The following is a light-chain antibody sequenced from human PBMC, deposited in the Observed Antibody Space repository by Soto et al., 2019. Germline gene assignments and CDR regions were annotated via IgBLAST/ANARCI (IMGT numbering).Light chain of an antibody. CDR3: QQSYSTPFT. V-gene: IGKV1-39*01. CDR2: AAS. Sequence: DTQMTQSPSSLSASVGDRVTITCRSSQSISSYLNWYQQKPGKAPKLLIYAASSSQSGVPSRFSGSGSGTDFTLTISSLQPEDFATYYCQQSYSTPFTFGPGTKVDIK. CDR1: QSISSY. J-gene: IGKJ3*01.